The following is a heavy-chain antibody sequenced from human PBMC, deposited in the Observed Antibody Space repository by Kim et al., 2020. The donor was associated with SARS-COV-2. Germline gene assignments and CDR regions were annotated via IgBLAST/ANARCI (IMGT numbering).Heavy chain of an antibody. CDR2: IYYSGST. D-gene: IGHD3-3*01. V-gene: IGHV4-31*03. CDR3: ARGVGESGLRLYYYYYGMDV. CDR1: GGSISSGGYY. Sequence: SETLSLTCTVSGGSISSGGYYWSWIRQHPGKGLEWIGYIYYSGSTYYNPSLKSRVTISVDTSKNQFSLKLSSVTAADTAMYYCARGVGESGLRLYYYYYGMDVWGQGTTVTVSS. J-gene: IGHJ6*02.